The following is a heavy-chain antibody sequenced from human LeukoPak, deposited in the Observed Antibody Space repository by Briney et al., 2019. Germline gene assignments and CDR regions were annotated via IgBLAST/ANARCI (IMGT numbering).Heavy chain of an antibody. Sequence: SETLSLTCTVSGGSISSSSYYWGWIRQPPGKGLEWIGSIYYSGSTYYNPSLKSRVTISVDTSKNQFSLKLSSVTAADTAVYYCARILYYYDSSGLKIGVGRRNEMGAFDIWGQGTMVTVTS. CDR3: ARILYYYDSSGLKIGVGRRNEMGAFDI. CDR1: GGSISSSSYY. J-gene: IGHJ3*02. CDR2: IYYSGST. D-gene: IGHD3-22*01. V-gene: IGHV4-39*01.